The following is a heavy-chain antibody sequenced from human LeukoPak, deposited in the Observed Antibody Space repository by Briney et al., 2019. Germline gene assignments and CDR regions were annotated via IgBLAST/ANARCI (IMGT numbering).Heavy chain of an antibody. D-gene: IGHD6-13*01. Sequence: SETLSLTCTVSGGSISSYYWSWIRQPPGKGLEWIGYIYYSGSTNYNPSLKSRVTISVDTSKNQFSLKLSSVTAADTAVYYRAREGPAAGLDYWGQGTLVTVSS. V-gene: IGHV4-59*01. CDR1: GGSISSYY. CDR3: AREGPAAGLDY. CDR2: IYYSGST. J-gene: IGHJ4*02.